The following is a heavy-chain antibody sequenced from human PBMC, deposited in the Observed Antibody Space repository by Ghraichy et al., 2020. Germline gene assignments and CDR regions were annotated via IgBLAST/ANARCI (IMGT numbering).Heavy chain of an antibody. CDR2: ISGDGSTT. CDR1: GFTFDDYV. CDR3: TKEERRERWSRNYYYAMDV. J-gene: IGHJ6*02. Sequence: GESLNISCEASGFTFDDYVMFWVRQAPGKGPEWVSLISGDGSTTYYSDSVKGRFTISRDNTKKSLFLQMNSLRGEDTALYYCTKEERRERWSRNYYYAMDVWGQGTTVTVSS. D-gene: IGHD2-15*01. V-gene: IGHV3-43*02.